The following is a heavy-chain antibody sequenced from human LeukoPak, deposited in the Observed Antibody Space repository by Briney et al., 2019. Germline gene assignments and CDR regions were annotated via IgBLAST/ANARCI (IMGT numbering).Heavy chain of an antibody. D-gene: IGHD4-17*01. J-gene: IGHJ5*02. Sequence: GGSLRLSCAAFGFTFSSYEMNWVRQAPGKGLEWVSYISSSGSTIYYADSVKGRFTISRDNAKNSLYLQMNSLRAEDTAVYYCASQLRDYYLRWFDPCGQGTLVTVSS. V-gene: IGHV3-48*03. CDR3: ASQLRDYYLRWFDP. CDR2: ISSSGSTI. CDR1: GFTFSSYE.